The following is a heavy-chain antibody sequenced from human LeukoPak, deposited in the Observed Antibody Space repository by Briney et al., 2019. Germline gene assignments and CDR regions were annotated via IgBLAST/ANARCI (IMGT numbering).Heavy chain of an antibody. CDR1: GFTFSNAW. J-gene: IGHJ4*02. CDR3: TTAFYDFWSGTIDY. D-gene: IGHD3-3*01. Sequence: GGSLRLSCAASGFTFSNAWMSWVRQAPGKGLEWVGRIKSKTDGGTTDYAAPVKGRITISRDDSKNTLYLQMNSLKTEDTAVYYCTTAFYDFWSGTIDYWGQGTLVTVSS. CDR2: IKSKTDGGTT. V-gene: IGHV3-15*01.